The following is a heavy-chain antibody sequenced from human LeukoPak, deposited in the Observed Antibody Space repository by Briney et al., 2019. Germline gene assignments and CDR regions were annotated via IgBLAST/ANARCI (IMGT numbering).Heavy chain of an antibody. V-gene: IGHV3-48*04. D-gene: IGHD2/OR15-2a*01. CDR3: ARDSKVYESRIFDY. CDR2: IGSSSSTI. Sequence: PGGSLRLSCAASGFTFSSYWMHWVRQAPGKGLEWVSFIGSSSSTIYYADSVKGRFTLSRDNARSSLYLQMNNLRAEDTAVYYCARDSKVYESRIFDYWGQGTLVTVSS. CDR1: GFTFSSYW. J-gene: IGHJ4*02.